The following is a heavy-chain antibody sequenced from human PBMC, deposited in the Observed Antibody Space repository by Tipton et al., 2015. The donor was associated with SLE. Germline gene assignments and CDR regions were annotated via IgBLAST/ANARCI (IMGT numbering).Heavy chain of an antibody. D-gene: IGHD6-13*01. CDR3: ARVAAATGRGNYFYYYMDV. CDR1: GGSISSDY. V-gene: IGHV4-59*08. Sequence: TLSLTCTVSGGSISSDYWTWIRQPPGKGLEWIGSIFYTGSTTYSPSLKSRLTMSVDTPKNQFSLKLTSVTAADTAVYYCARVAAATGRGNYFYYYMDVWGKGTTVTVSS. CDR2: IFYTGST. J-gene: IGHJ6*03.